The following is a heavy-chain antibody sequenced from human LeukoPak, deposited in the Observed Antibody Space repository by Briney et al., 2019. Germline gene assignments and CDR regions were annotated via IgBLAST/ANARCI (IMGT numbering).Heavy chain of an antibody. CDR2: FSGSGGST. V-gene: IGHV3-23*01. CDR1: GFTFSSYA. D-gene: IGHD2-2*01. J-gene: IGHJ6*02. CDR3: TKGDGYCSSTSCYYYYGMDV. Sequence: PGGSLRLSCAASGFTFSSYAMSWVRQAPGKGLEWVSVFSGSGGSTYYADSVKGRFTISRDNSKNTLYLQMNSLRAEDTAVYYCTKGDGYCSSTSCYYYYGMDVWGQGTTVTVSS.